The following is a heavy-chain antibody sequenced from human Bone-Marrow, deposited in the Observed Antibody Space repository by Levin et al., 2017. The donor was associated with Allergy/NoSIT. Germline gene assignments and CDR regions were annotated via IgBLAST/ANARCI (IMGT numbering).Heavy chain of an antibody. D-gene: IGHD4-17*01. Sequence: LSLTCAASGFTFSSYAMHWVRQAPGKGLEWVAVISYDGSNKYYADSVKGRFTISRDNSKNTLYLQMNSLRAEDTAVYYCARVYGDYYYYGMDVWGQGTTVTVSS. CDR2: ISYDGSNK. CDR3: ARVYGDYYYYGMDV. V-gene: IGHV3-30*04. J-gene: IGHJ6*02. CDR1: GFTFSSYA.